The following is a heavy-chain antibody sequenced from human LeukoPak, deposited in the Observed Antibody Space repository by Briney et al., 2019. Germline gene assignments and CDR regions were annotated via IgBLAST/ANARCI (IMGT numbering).Heavy chain of an antibody. V-gene: IGHV5-51*01. J-gene: IGHJ6*02. CDR2: INPGDSDT. CDR3: ATSRSGGYSYGMDV. D-gene: IGHD2-15*01. CDR1: GYSFTSYW. Sequence: GEALKISCKGSGYSFTSYWIGWVRHMPGKGVEWMGIINPGDSDTRYSPSFQGQVTISADKSLSTAFLQWSSLKASDTAMYYCATSRSGGYSYGMDVWGQGTTVTVSS.